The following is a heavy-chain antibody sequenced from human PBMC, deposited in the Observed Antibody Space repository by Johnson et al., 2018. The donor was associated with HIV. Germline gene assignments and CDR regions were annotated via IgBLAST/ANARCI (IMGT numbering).Heavy chain of an antibody. V-gene: IGHV3-20*04. CDR1: GFTFSSYA. J-gene: IGHJ3*02. Sequence: VLLVESGGGLVQPGGSLLLSCVASGFTFSSYAMNWVRQAPGTGLEWVSGIHWNGGSTGYADSVTGRFTISRDNAKNSLSLQMNSLRAEDTAVYYCARGRIAARPHAFDIWGQGTMVTVSS. CDR2: IHWNGGST. CDR3: ARGRIAARPHAFDI. D-gene: IGHD6-6*01.